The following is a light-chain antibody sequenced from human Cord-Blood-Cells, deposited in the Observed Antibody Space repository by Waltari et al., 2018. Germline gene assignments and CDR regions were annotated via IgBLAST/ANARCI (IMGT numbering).Light chain of an antibody. J-gene: IGKJ1*01. V-gene: IGKV3-15*01. Sequence: EIVMTQSPATLSVSPGERATLSCTASQSVSSNLAWYQQEPGQAPRLLIYGASTRATGSPARFSGSGSGTEFPLTLSSLQSEDCAVYFCQQFNNWPRWTFGQGTKVEIK. CDR3: QQFNNWPRWT. CDR1: QSVSSN. CDR2: GAS.